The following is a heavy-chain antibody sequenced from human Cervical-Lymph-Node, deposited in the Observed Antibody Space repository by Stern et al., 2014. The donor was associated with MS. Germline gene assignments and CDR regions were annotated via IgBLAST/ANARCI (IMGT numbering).Heavy chain of an antibody. J-gene: IGHJ4*02. V-gene: IGHV3-53*01. CDR1: GFTVSRDY. CDR3: ARDTSSPERSDW. Sequence: EVQLVESGGGVIQPGGSLRLSCTASGFTVSRDYMTWVSQAPGKGLAWFSLITNVGSTFYTDSMKARFTISRDDSKNTVYLHMTSLRAEDTAMYYCARDTSSPERSDWWGQGTLVTVSS. CDR2: ITNVGST. D-gene: IGHD1-1*01.